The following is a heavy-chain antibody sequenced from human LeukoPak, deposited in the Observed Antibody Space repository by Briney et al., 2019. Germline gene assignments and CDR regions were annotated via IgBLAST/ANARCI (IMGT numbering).Heavy chain of an antibody. CDR3: ARDKSYYDFWSGYPYYYYYYMDV. CDR1: GYTFTGYY. J-gene: IGHJ6*03. CDR2: INPNSGGT. Sequence: GASVKVSCKASGYTFTGYYMHWVRQAPGQGLEWMGWINPNSGGTNYAQKFQGRVTMTRDTSISTAYMELSRLRSDDTAVYYCARDKSYYDFWSGYPYYYYYYMDVWGKGTTVTVSS. V-gene: IGHV1-2*02. D-gene: IGHD3-3*01.